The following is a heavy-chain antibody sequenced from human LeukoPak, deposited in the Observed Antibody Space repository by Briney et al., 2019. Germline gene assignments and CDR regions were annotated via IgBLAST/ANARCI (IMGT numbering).Heavy chain of an antibody. CDR3: AREDSDYGDYIRLDY. V-gene: IGHV1-18*04. D-gene: IGHD4-17*01. Sequence: GASVKVSCKASGYTFTSYGITWVRQAPGQGLEWMGWISAYNGNTNYAQKLQGRVTMTTDTPTSTAYMELRSLRSDDTAIYYCAREDSDYGDYIRLDYWGQGTLVTVSS. CDR1: GYTFTSYG. CDR2: ISAYNGNT. J-gene: IGHJ4*02.